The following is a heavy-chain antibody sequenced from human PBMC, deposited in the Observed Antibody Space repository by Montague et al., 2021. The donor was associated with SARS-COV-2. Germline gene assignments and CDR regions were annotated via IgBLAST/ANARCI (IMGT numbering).Heavy chain of an antibody. V-gene: IGHV4-59*01. D-gene: IGHD1-1*01. CDR1: GDSISSYY. Sequence: SETLSLNCEVSGDSISSYYWSWIRQSPGKGLEWIGYVHYTGSTEYNPSLKTRVTLSLDTPRNHFSLKLRSVTAADTAVYYCARAQNTCFIANCVNYFEVWGLGTLVTVSS. J-gene: IGHJ4*02. CDR2: VHYTGST. CDR3: ARAQNTCFIANCVNYFEV.